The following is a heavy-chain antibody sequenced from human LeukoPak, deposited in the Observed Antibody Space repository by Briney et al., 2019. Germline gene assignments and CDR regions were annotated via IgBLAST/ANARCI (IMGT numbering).Heavy chain of an antibody. CDR3: AHGTMYQLDY. Sequence: ETLSLTCTVSGGSISSSSYYWGWIRQPPGKGLEWVSGILGLGGAGRTYYADSVKGRFTISRDNSKNTLYLQMNSLRAEDTAVYYCAHGTMYQLDYWGQGTLVTVSS. D-gene: IGHD2-2*01. J-gene: IGHJ4*02. V-gene: IGHV3-23*01. CDR1: GGSISSSSYY. CDR2: ILGLGGAGRT.